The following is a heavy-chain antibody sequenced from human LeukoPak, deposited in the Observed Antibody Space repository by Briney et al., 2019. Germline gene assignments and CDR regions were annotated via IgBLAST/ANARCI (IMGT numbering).Heavy chain of an antibody. CDR2: ISAYTGNT. CDR3: ARDKGYSSGWWAFDI. J-gene: IGHJ3*02. CDR1: GYTFTSYG. D-gene: IGHD6-19*01. Sequence: ASVKVSCKSSGYTFTSYGISWVRQAPGQGLEWMGWISAYTGNTKYAQMVQGSLTMTTHTSTSTAYMDLRSLRSADTAVYFCARDKGYSSGWWAFDIWGQGTMVTVSS. V-gene: IGHV1-18*01.